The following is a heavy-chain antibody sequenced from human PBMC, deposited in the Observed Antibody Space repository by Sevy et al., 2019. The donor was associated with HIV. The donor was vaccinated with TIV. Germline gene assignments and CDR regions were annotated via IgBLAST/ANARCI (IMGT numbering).Heavy chain of an antibody. V-gene: IGHV3-23*01. CDR1: GFTFSNFG. CDR2: ISGSGGTT. Sequence: GGSLRLTCAASGFTFSNFGMRWVRQAPGKGLEWVSTISGSGGTTYYADSVKGRFTISRDNSKKTLYLQMNSLRAEDTALYYCAKGDTSTRYYYYGMDVWGQGTAVTVSS. J-gene: IGHJ6*02. D-gene: IGHD2-2*01. CDR3: AKGDTSTRYYYYGMDV.